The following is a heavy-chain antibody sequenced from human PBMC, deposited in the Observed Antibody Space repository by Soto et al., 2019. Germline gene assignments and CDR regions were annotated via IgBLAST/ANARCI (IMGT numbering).Heavy chain of an antibody. V-gene: IGHV4-4*08. CDR2: VYTPDYT. CDR3: ASSAGHPGDFFYYNGMDV. J-gene: IGHJ6*02. D-gene: IGHD3-10*01. Sequence: GSLRLSCAASGITFIADAMSWVRQGPGKGLEWIGYVYTPDYTRYNSSLKSRVTISVDTSKSQFSLRLNSVTAADTAVYYCASSAGHPGDFFYYNGMDVWGQGTTVTVSS. CDR1: GITFIADA.